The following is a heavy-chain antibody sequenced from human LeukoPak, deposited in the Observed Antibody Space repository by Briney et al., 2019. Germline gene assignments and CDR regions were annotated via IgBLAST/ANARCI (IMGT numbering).Heavy chain of an antibody. CDR2: IYYSGST. CDR1: GGSISSSSYY. D-gene: IGHD2-2*01. CDR3: ARVDPTYCSSTSCYSLWFDP. J-gene: IGHJ5*02. V-gene: IGHV4-39*07. Sequence: PSETLSLTCTVSGGSISSSSYYWGWIRQPPGKGLEWIGSIYYSGSTYYNPSLKSRVTISVDTSKNQFSLKLSSVTAADTAVYYCARVDPTYCSSTSCYSLWFDPWGQGTLVTVSS.